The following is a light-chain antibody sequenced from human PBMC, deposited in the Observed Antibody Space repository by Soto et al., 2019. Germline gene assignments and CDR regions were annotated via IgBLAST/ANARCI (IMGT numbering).Light chain of an antibody. CDR1: SSDVGAFNY. Sequence: QSVLTQPASVSGSPGQAITISCSGTSSDVGAFNYVSWYQQHPGKAPKLMIYDVSNRPSGVSNRFSGSKSGNTASLTISGLQAEDEADYYCCSYAGSYTWVFGSGTKVTVL. CDR3: CSYAGSYTWV. CDR2: DVS. J-gene: IGLJ1*01. V-gene: IGLV2-14*03.